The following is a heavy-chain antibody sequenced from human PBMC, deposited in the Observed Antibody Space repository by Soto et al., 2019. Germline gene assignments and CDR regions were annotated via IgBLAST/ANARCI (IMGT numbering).Heavy chain of an antibody. CDR2: INPSGSST. CDR1: GFTFTSSA. J-gene: IGHJ4*02. CDR3: ATRVGSVGVLDY. Sequence: ASVKVSCKASGFTFTSSAVQWVRQAPGQGLEWMGIINPSGSSTTYAQKFQGRVTMTRDTSTSTLYMELRSLRSEDTAVYYCATRVGSVGVLDYWGLGTLVTVSS. V-gene: IGHV1-46*01. D-gene: IGHD1-26*01.